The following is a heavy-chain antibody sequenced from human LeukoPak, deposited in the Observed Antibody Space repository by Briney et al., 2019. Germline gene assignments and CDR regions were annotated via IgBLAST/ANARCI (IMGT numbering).Heavy chain of an antibody. Sequence: GRSLRLSCAASGFTFSSYAMHWVRQAPGKGLEWVAVISHDGSNKYYADSVKGRFTISRDNSKNTLYLQMNSLRAEDTAVYYCARDPNPYVGMATIADYWGQGTLVTVSS. D-gene: IGHD5-24*01. V-gene: IGHV3-30-3*01. CDR3: ARDPNPYVGMATIADY. CDR2: ISHDGSNK. J-gene: IGHJ4*02. CDR1: GFTFSSYA.